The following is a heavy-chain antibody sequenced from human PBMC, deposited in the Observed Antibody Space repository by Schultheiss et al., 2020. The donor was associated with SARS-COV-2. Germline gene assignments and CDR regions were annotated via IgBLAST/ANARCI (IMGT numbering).Heavy chain of an antibody. V-gene: IGHV3-15*07. J-gene: IGHJ4*02. D-gene: IGHD3-9*01. CDR2: IKTNTEGGTT. Sequence: GGSLRLSCAASGFTFSNAWMNWVRQAPGKGLEWVGRIKTNTEGGTTDYAAPVKGRFTVSRDDSKNTLYLQMSSLKTEDTAVYYCTTGHYDFLTAYYPYYFDNWGQGTLVTVSS. CDR1: GFTFSNAW. CDR3: TTGHYDFLTAYYPYYFDN.